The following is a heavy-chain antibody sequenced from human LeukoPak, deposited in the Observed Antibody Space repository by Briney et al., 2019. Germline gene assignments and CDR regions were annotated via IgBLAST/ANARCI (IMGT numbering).Heavy chain of an antibody. V-gene: IGHV3-21*01. CDR3: SRGGRGDY. CDR1: GFTFSSYA. J-gene: IGHJ4*02. D-gene: IGHD3-16*01. CDR2: ISGSGGST. Sequence: GGSLRLSCAASGFTFSSYAMSWVRQAPGKGLEWVSYISGSGGSTHYADSAKGRFTISRDNAKNSLYLQMNSLRADDTAVYYCSRGGRGDYWGQGTLVTVSS.